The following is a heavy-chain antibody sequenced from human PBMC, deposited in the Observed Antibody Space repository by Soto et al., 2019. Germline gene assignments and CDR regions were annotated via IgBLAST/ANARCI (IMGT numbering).Heavy chain of an antibody. Sequence: SETLSLTCTVSGGSISSSSYYWGWIRQPPGKGLEWIGYIYYSGSTNYDPSLKSRVTISVDTSKNQFSLKLSSVTAADTAVYYCARSLVATILGPFDYWGQGTLVTVSS. D-gene: IGHD5-12*01. J-gene: IGHJ4*02. CDR3: ARSLVATILGPFDY. CDR2: IYYSGST. CDR1: GGSISSSSYY. V-gene: IGHV4-61*05.